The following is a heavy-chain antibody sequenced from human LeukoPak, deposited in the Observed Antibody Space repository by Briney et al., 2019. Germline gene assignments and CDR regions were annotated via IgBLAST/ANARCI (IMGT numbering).Heavy chain of an antibody. CDR2: ISSSGSTI. Sequence: GGSLRLSCAASGFTFSSCEMNWVRQAPGMGLEWVSYISSSGSTIYYADSVKGRITISRDNAKNSLYLQMNSLRAEDTAVYYCARVRSSGYHFDYWGQGTLVTVSS. CDR3: ARVRSSGYHFDY. CDR1: GFTFSSCE. J-gene: IGHJ4*02. V-gene: IGHV3-48*03. D-gene: IGHD3-22*01.